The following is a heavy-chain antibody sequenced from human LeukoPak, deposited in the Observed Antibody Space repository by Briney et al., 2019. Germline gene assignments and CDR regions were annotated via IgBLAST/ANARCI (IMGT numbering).Heavy chain of an antibody. V-gene: IGHV4-4*07. Sequence: SETLSLTCTVSSGSLGSYYWNWLRQPAGKGLEWIGHIYTSGSTNYNPSLKIRVTMSVDTSKNQFSLKLNSVTAADTAFYYCAREYSSSSGKALDYWGQGTLVTVSS. CDR3: AREYSSSSGKALDY. J-gene: IGHJ4*02. D-gene: IGHD6-6*01. CDR2: IYTSGST. CDR1: SGSLGSYY.